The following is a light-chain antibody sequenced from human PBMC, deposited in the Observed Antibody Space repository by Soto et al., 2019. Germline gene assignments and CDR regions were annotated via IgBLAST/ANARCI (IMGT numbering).Light chain of an antibody. CDR3: QQRSSYPIT. CDR1: QGISSY. V-gene: IGKV1-9*01. J-gene: IGKJ5*01. CDR2: TAS. Sequence: DIQLTRSPSFLSASVGDGITISCRASQGISSYLAWYQQKPGKAPKLLIHTASTLQSGVPSRFSGSGAGAEFTLTISSLQPEDFATYYCQQRSSYPITFGQGTRLEIK.